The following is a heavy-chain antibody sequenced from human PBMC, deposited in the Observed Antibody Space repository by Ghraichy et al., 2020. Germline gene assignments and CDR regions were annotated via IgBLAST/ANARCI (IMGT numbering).Heavy chain of an antibody. CDR1: GYSISSGYY. CDR2: IYHSGST. Sequence: SQTLSLTCTVSGYSISSGYYWGWIRQPPGKGLEWIGSIYHSGSTYYNPSLKSRVTISVDTSKNQFSLKLSSVIAADTAVYYCARGDSSSWLYWGQGTLVTVSS. V-gene: IGHV4-38-2*02. CDR3: ARGDSSSWLY. J-gene: IGHJ4*02. D-gene: IGHD6-13*01.